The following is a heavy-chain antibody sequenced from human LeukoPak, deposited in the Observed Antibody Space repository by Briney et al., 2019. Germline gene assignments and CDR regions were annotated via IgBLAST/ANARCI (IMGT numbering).Heavy chain of an antibody. CDR2: IGGSGGST. V-gene: IGHV3-23*01. CDR3: AKDGCSSTSCYVDY. J-gene: IGHJ4*02. D-gene: IGHD2-2*01. CDR1: GYTFSTYA. Sequence: GGPLRLSCRPCGYTFSTYAMRGAPQAPGKGVEGLSTIGGSGGSTYYADSVKGRFTISRDNTKNTLYLKMNSLRAEDTAVYYCAKDGCSSTSCYVDYWGQGTLVTVSS.